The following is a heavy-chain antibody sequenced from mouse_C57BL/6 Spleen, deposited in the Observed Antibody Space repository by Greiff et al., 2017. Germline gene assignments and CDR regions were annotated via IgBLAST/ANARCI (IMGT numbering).Heavy chain of an antibody. Sequence: EVQWVESGGGLVKPGGSLKLSCAASGFTFSDYGMHWVRQAPEKGLEWVAYISSGSSTIYYADTVKGRFTISRDNAKNTLFLQMTSLRSEDTAMYYCARGDYYGSSLFDYWGQGTTLTVSS. D-gene: IGHD1-1*01. CDR3: ARGDYYGSSLFDY. CDR2: ISSGSSTI. J-gene: IGHJ2*01. CDR1: GFTFSDYG. V-gene: IGHV5-17*01.